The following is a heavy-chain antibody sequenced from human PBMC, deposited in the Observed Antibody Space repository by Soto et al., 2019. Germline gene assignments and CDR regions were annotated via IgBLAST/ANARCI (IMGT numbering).Heavy chain of an antibody. D-gene: IGHD3-3*01. CDR1: GGSISSYY. J-gene: IGHJ4*02. V-gene: IGHV4-59*01. Sequence: SETLSLTCTVSGGSISSYYCSWIRQPPGKGLEWIGYIYYSGSTNYNPSLKSRVTISVDTSKNQFSLKLSSVTAADTAVYYCARDQYYGLFDYWGQGTLVTVSS. CDR2: IYYSGST. CDR3: ARDQYYGLFDY.